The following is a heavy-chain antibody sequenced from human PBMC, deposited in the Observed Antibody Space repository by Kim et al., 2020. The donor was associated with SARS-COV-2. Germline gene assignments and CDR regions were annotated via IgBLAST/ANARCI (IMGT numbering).Heavy chain of an antibody. J-gene: IGHJ6*02. V-gene: IGHV3-30*03. D-gene: IGHD2-21*01. CDR2: ITYEGSMR. Sequence: GGSLRLSCAASGFSFNNYGMHWVRQAPGKGLEWVAFITYEGSMRYYADSVKGRFTISRDSSKSALYLQVNSLRPDDTGTYYCAETSGVFAIRTYYYGLDVWGQGTMVTVSS. CDR1: GFSFNNYG. CDR3: AETSGVFAIRTYYYGLDV.